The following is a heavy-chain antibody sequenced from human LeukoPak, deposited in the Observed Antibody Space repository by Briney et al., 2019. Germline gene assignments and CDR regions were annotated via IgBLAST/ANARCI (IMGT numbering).Heavy chain of an antibody. CDR1: GGSISSSNYY. Sequence: SETLSLTCTVSGGSISSSNYYWGWIRQPPGKGLEWIGSIYYSGSTYYNPSLKSRVTISVDTSKNQFSLKLSSVTAADTAVYYCARHRGYYDSSSYYYWGQGTLVTVSS. D-gene: IGHD3-22*01. CDR2: IYYSGST. CDR3: ARHRGYYDSSSYYY. J-gene: IGHJ4*02. V-gene: IGHV4-39*01.